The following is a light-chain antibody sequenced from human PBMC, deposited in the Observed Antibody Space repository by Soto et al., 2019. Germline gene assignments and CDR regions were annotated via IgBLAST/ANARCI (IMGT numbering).Light chain of an antibody. CDR2: DAS. Sequence: AIRMTQSPSSVAAATGDRVTITCRASQGISSYLAWCQQKPGKAPKLLIYDASSLESGVPSRFSGIGSGTEFTLTIRSMQPADFGAYYCRHYNNYSGAVGQGTRV. CDR1: QGISSY. J-gene: IGKJ1*01. V-gene: IGKV1-8*01. CDR3: RHYNNYSGA.